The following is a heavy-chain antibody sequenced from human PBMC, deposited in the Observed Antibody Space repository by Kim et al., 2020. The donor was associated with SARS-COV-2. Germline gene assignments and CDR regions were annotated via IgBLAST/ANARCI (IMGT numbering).Heavy chain of an antibody. Sequence: GGSLRLSCEASGSTFSSYGMHWVRQAPGKGLEWVALIWYDGSIKYHANSVKGRFSISRDNFKNTLYLEMKSLRAEDTALYYCARDPRYCSGGSCYQGHAFDVWGQGTMVTVSP. D-gene: IGHD2-15*01. J-gene: IGHJ3*01. CDR1: GSTFSSYG. V-gene: IGHV3-33*01. CDR2: IWYDGSIK. CDR3: ARDPRYCSGGSCYQGHAFDV.